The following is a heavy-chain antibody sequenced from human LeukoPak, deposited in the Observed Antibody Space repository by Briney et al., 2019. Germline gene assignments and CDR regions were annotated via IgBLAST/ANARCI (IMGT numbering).Heavy chain of an antibody. CDR2: INPNSGGT. J-gene: IGHJ4*02. D-gene: IGHD3-22*01. CDR3: ARDPAPNYYDSSGYYYFDY. Sequence: ASVKVSCTASGYTFTGYYMHSVPQAPGQGLEWMGWINPNSGGTNYAQEFQGRVTMTRDTSISTAYMELSRLRSDDTAVYYCARDPAPNYYDSSGYYYFDYWGQGTLVTVSS. CDR1: GYTFTGYY. V-gene: IGHV1-2*02.